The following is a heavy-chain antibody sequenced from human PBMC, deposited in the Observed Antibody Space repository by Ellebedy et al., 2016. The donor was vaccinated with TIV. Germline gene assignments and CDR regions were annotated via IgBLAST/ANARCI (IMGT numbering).Heavy chain of an antibody. Sequence: GESLKISCAASGFTFSSYWMNWVRQAPGKGLEWVANIKEGGSEKYYVDSVKGRFTISRDNARNSLYLQMNSLRAEDTAVYYCARARCSNSDCHIPGYWGQGTLVTVSS. CDR3: ARARCSNSDCHIPGY. J-gene: IGHJ4*02. CDR2: IKEGGSEK. V-gene: IGHV3-7*03. CDR1: GFTFSSYW. D-gene: IGHD2-2*01.